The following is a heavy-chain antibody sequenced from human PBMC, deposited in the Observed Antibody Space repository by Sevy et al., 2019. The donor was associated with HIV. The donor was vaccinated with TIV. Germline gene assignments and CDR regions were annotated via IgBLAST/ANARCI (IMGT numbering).Heavy chain of an antibody. Sequence: GGCLRLSCAASGFTVSSNYMSWVRQAPGKGLEWVSVIYSGGSTYYADSVKGRFTISRDDSKNTLYLQMNSLRAEDTALYYCARDKVGRYYFDYWGQGTLVTVSS. CDR2: IYSGGST. J-gene: IGHJ4*02. CDR1: GFTVSSNY. V-gene: IGHV3-53*01. CDR3: ARDKVGRYYFDY.